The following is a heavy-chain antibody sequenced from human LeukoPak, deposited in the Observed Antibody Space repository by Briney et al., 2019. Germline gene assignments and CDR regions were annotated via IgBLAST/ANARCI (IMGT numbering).Heavy chain of an antibody. CDR1: GYPFSSDYY. CDR2: IYHSGST. Sequence: SETLSLTCAVSGYPFSSDYYWGWIRPPPGKGLEWIGKIYHSGSTYYSPSLKSRVTISVDTSKNQLSLKLSSVTAADTAVYYCARLDCSSTSCYGGYNWFDPWGQGTLVTVSS. V-gene: IGHV4-38-2*01. J-gene: IGHJ5*02. CDR3: ARLDCSSTSCYGGYNWFDP. D-gene: IGHD2-2*01.